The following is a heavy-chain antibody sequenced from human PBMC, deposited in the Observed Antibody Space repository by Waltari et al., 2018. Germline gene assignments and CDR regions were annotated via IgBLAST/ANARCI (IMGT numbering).Heavy chain of an antibody. CDR3: ARDKYCSSTSCYRGWGY. D-gene: IGHD2-2*01. Sequence: QVQLVQSGSALKKPGASVKVSCKASGYTFTSYAMIWVRQAPGQGLEWMGWINTNTGNPTYAQGFTGRFVFSLDTSVSTAYLQISSLKAEDTAVYYCARDKYCSSTSCYRGWGYWGQGTLVTVSS. CDR2: INTNTGNP. J-gene: IGHJ4*02. V-gene: IGHV7-4-1*02. CDR1: GYTFTSYA.